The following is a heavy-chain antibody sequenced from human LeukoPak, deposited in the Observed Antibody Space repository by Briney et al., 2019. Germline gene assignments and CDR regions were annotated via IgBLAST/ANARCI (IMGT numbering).Heavy chain of an antibody. CDR2: INRDGSTT. CDR3: ASGLVNWFDP. Sequence: GGSLRLSCAASGFTFSNYWVHWVRQAPGKGLVWVSRINRDGSTTNYADSVKGRFTISRDNAKNSLYLQMNSLRAEDTAVYYCASGLVNWFDPWGQGTLVTVSS. CDR1: GFTFSNYW. D-gene: IGHD2-15*01. J-gene: IGHJ5*02. V-gene: IGHV3-74*01.